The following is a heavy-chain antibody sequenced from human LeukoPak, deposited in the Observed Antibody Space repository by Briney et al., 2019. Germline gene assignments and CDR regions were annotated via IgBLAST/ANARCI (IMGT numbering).Heavy chain of an antibody. D-gene: IGHD4-23*01. CDR3: ARVMADYGGIGNDAFDI. Sequence: GGSLKLSCVGSGFTGFAFSDYTMNWVRQAPGKGLEWVANIKQDGSEKYYVDSVKGRFTISRDNAKDSLYLQLNSLRAEDTALYHCARVMADYGGIGNDAFDIWGQGTLVTVSS. CDR1: GFTGFAFSDYT. J-gene: IGHJ3*02. V-gene: IGHV3-7*01. CDR2: IKQDGSEK.